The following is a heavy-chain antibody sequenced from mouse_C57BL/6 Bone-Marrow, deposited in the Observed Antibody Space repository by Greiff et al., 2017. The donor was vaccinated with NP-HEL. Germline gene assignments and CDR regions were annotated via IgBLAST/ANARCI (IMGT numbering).Heavy chain of an antibody. CDR2: INPGSGGT. D-gene: IGHD2-3*01. Sequence: VKVVESGAELVRPGTSVKVSCKASGYAFTNYLIEWVKQRPGQGLEWIGVINPGSGGTNYNEKFKGKATLTADKSSSTAYMQLSSLTSEDSAVYFCARQVYGYYDYWGQGTTLTVSS. V-gene: IGHV1-54*01. J-gene: IGHJ2*01. CDR1: GYAFTNYL. CDR3: ARQVYGYYDY.